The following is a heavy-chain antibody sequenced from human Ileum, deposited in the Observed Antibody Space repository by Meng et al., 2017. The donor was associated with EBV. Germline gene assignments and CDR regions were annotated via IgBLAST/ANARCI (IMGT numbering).Heavy chain of an antibody. Sequence: QVHLQESTPGLLNPSGTLAITVVVAAGSSSRSNWLSLVRQAPGKGLEWIGEIHHTESTNYNPSLKSRVTISVDKSKNQFSLKLSSVTAADTAVYYCARESYSDSSGYYSLDYWGQGSLVTVSS. CDR2: IHHTEST. D-gene: IGHD3-22*01. V-gene: IGHV4-4*02. CDR3: ARESYSDSSGYYSLDY. CDR1: AGSSSRSNW. J-gene: IGHJ4*02.